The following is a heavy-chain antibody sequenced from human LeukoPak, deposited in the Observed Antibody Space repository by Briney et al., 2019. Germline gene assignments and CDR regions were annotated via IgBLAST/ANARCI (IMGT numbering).Heavy chain of an antibody. CDR3: ARVNRGYSYGYIVY. J-gene: IGHJ4*02. Sequence: PSETLSLTCTVSGGSISSYYWSWIRQPPGKGPEWIGYIYYSGSTNYNPSLKSRVTISVDTSKNQFSLKLSSVTAADTAVYYCARVNRGYSYGYIVYWGQGTLVTVSS. D-gene: IGHD5-18*01. CDR1: GGSISSYY. V-gene: IGHV4-59*01. CDR2: IYYSGST.